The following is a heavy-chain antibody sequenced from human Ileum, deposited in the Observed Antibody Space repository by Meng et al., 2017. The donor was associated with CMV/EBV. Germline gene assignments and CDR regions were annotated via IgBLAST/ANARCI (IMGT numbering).Heavy chain of an antibody. CDR1: TFTFRNYA. V-gene: IGHV3-23*01. CDR3: AKDVYSSSSGLSFDY. Sequence: GGSLRLSCAASTFTFRNYAMNWVRQAPGKGLEWVSSIGGDSKTYYTESVKGRFTSYRDNSKNTLYLQMNGLRVEDTAVYYCAKDVYSSSSGLSFDYWGQGTLVTVSS. CDR2: IGGDSKT. J-gene: IGHJ4*02. D-gene: IGHD6-6*01.